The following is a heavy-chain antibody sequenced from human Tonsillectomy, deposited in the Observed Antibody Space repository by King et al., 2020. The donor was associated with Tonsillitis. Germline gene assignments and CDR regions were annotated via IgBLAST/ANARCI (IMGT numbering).Heavy chain of an antibody. CDR2: TRNKANSYTT. CDR3: ARDLLANHHRPNDAFDI. V-gene: IGHV3-72*01. J-gene: IGHJ3*02. D-gene: IGHD1-14*01. CDR1: GFTFSDHY. Sequence: VQLVESGGGLVQPGGSLRLSCAASGFTFSDHYMDWVRQAPGKGLEWVGRTRNKANSYTTEYAASVKGRFTISRDDSKNSLYLQMNSLKTEDTAVYYCARDLLANHHRPNDAFDIWGQGTMGTVSS.